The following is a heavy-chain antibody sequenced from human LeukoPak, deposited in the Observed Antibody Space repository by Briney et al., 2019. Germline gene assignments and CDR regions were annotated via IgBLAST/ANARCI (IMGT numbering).Heavy chain of an antibody. V-gene: IGHV4-59*01. CDR2: IYYSGST. Sequence: KPSETLSLTCTVSGGSISSYYWSWIRQPPGKGLEWIGYIYYSGSTNYNPSLKSRVTISVDTSKNQFSLKLSSVTAADTAVYYCASSPSAAAGFFDYWGQGTLVTVSS. J-gene: IGHJ4*02. CDR3: ASSPSAAAGFFDY. D-gene: IGHD6-13*01. CDR1: GGSISSYY.